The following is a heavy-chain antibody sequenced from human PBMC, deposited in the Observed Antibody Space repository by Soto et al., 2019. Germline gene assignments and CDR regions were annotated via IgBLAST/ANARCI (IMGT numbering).Heavy chain of an antibody. D-gene: IGHD1-1*01. CDR1: GGSISSYY. Sequence: PSETLSLTCTVSGGSISSYYGSWIRQPPGKGLEWIGYIYYSGSTNYNPSLKSRVTISVDTSKNQFSLKLSSVTAADTAVYYCARAPIYNNYYYHYMEVWGKGTTVTVSS. CDR3: ARAPIYNNYYYHYMEV. V-gene: IGHV4-59*01. J-gene: IGHJ6*03. CDR2: IYYSGST.